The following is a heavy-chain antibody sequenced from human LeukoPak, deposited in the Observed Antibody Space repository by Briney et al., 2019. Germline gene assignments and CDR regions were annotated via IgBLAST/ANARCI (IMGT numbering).Heavy chain of an antibody. J-gene: IGHJ4*02. CDR3: GRDRASGYPDYYFDY. D-gene: IGHD3-3*01. CDR2: INPNHGGT. V-gene: IGHV1-2*02. CDR1: GYTFTGYY. Sequence: ASVKVSCKASGYTFTGYYIHSVPQAPGQGLEWMGWINPNHGGTNYAHNRVTMTRDTSIRTVYMELTMLTSDDTAVYYCGRDRASGYPDYYFDYWGQGTLVSVSS.